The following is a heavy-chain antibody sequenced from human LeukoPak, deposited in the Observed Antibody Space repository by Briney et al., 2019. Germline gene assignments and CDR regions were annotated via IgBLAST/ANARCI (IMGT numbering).Heavy chain of an antibody. D-gene: IGHD3-3*01. CDR2: IYTSGST. J-gene: IGHJ4*02. CDR3: ARDLAIFGVVIPL. Sequence: SETLSLTCTVSGGSISSYYWSWIRQPAGKGLEWIGRIYTSGSTNYNPSLKSRVTMSVDTSKNQFSLKLSSVTAEDTAVYYCARDLAIFGVVIPLWGQGTLVTVSS. V-gene: IGHV4-4*07. CDR1: GGSISSYY.